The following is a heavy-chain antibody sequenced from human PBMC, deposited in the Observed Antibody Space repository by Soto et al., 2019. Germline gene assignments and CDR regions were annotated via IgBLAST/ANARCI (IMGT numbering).Heavy chain of an antibody. Sequence: GSLRLSCAASGFTFSSYAMSWVRQAPGKGLEWVSAISGSGGSTYYADSVKGRFTISRDNSKNTLYLQMNSLRAEDTAVYYCAKGGSYYQRLGYWGQGTLVTVSS. J-gene: IGHJ4*02. CDR1: GFTFSSYA. CDR2: ISGSGGST. D-gene: IGHD1-26*01. CDR3: AKGGSYYQRLGY. V-gene: IGHV3-23*01.